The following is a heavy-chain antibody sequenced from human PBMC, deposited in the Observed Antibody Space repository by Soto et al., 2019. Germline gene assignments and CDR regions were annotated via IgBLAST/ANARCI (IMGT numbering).Heavy chain of an antibody. CDR1: GCPIRSYY. CDR2: IAYTGIT. Sequence: QVHLQESGPGLLKPSETLSLTCSVSGCPIRSYYLSWVRQAPGKGLEWIAYIAYTGITGYNPSLRSRVTISGDTSQNVFSLKMTSVTAADTAVYYCAREGFSGYEALDYWGQGILVTVSS. V-gene: IGHV4-59*01. D-gene: IGHD5-12*01. CDR3: AREGFSGYEALDY. J-gene: IGHJ4*02.